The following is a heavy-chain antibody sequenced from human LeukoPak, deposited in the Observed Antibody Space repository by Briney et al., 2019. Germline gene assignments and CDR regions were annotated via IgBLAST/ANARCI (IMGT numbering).Heavy chain of an antibody. CDR3: ARVNINNWHSCDY. J-gene: IGHJ4*02. D-gene: IGHD1-1*01. Sequence: SETLSLTCAVSGGSISSNNWWSWVRQPPGKGLEWIGEIYHSGSPNYNPSLKSRVTISVDKSRNHFSLNLSSVTAADTAVYYCARVNINNWHSCDYWGQGTLVTVSS. V-gene: IGHV4-4*02. CDR1: GGSISSNNW. CDR2: IYHSGSP.